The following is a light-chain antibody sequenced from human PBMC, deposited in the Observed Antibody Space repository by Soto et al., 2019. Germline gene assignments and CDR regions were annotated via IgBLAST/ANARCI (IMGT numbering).Light chain of an antibody. CDR1: SSDVGGYDY. Sequence: VSGSPGQSVTISCTGTSSDVGGYDYVSWYRQHPGKAPKLMIHDVSKQPSGVPDRFSGSESGNTASLTISGLQGEDEADFYCCSYAGRYTYVFGTRTKVTVL. J-gene: IGLJ1*01. V-gene: IGLV2-11*01. CDR2: DVS. CDR3: CSYAGRYTYV.